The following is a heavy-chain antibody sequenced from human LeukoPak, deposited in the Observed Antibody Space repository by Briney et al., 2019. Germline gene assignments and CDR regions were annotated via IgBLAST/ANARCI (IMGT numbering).Heavy chain of an antibody. J-gene: IGHJ4*02. CDR3: AKTFRINSYEIYDY. Sequence: GGSLRLSWAVSGFIFSNYAMSWVRQAPGKGLEWVSGISTSGDTTHYADSVRGRFTISRDNANNTLHLQMHSLRAEDTALYYCAKTFRINSYEIYDYWGQGTLVTVSS. CDR1: GFIFSNYA. CDR2: ISTSGDTT. V-gene: IGHV3-23*01. D-gene: IGHD3-16*01.